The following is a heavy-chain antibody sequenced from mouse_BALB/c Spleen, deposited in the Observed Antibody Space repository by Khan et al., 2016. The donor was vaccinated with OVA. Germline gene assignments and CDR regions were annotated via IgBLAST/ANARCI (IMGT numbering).Heavy chain of an antibody. D-gene: IGHD2-1*01. Sequence: EVQLQQSGPELVKPGASMKISCKASGYSFTGYTIHWVRQSPGQNLEWIGLINPYNGGTRYNQQFKGQATLTVDKSSRTAFMELLSLTSEDSAFYYCAISYGIAWFAYWGQGTLVTVSA. V-gene: IGHV1-18*01. CDR3: AISYGIAWFAY. J-gene: IGHJ3*01. CDR1: GYSFTGYT. CDR2: INPYNGGT.